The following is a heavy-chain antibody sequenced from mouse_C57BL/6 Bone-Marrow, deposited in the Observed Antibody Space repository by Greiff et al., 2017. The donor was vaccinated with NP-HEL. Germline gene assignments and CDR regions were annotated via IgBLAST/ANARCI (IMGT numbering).Heavy chain of an antibody. CDR2: ISDGGSYT. CDR1: GFTFSSYA. Sequence: EVQRVESGGGLVKPGGSLKLSCAASGFTFSSYAMSWVRQTPEKRLEWVATISDGGSYTYYPDNVKGRFTISRDNAKNNLYLQMSHLKSEDTAMYYCAREGLRLSFAYWGQGTLVTVSA. J-gene: IGHJ3*01. V-gene: IGHV5-4*01. D-gene: IGHD3-2*02. CDR3: AREGLRLSFAY.